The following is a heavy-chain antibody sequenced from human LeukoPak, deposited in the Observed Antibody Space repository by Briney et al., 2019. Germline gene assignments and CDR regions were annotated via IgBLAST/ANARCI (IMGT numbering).Heavy chain of an antibody. D-gene: IGHD6-19*01. Sequence: AGSLKLSCSASGFPFNNYWIHWVRPAPGKGLMWGSSINTGGRTTTHAASVQVRFTIARDNAKNTLSLQMNSLRDEDAAVYYCARAGANGWYAAGLFDPWGQGTLVTVSS. CDR2: INTGGRTT. CDR3: ARAGANGWYAAGLFDP. J-gene: IGHJ5*02. CDR1: GFPFNNYW. V-gene: IGHV3-74*03.